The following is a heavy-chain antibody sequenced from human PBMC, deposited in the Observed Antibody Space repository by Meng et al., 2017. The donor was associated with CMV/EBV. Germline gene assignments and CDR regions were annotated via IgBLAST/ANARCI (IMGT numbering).Heavy chain of an antibody. Sequence: ASVKVSCKASGYTFTGYYMHWVRQAPGQGLEWMGWINPNSGGTNYAQKCQGRVTMTRDTSISTAYMELSRLRSDDTAVYYCARDLEAAGYYHYGMDVWGQGTTVTVSS. CDR3: ARDLEAAGYYHYGMDV. V-gene: IGHV1-2*02. D-gene: IGHD3-3*01. CDR1: GYTFTGYY. CDR2: INPNSGGT. J-gene: IGHJ6*02.